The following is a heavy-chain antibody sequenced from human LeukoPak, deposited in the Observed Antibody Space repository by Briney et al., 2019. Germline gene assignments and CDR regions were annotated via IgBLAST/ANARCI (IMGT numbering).Heavy chain of an antibody. CDR1: GFTFSDYN. Sequence: GGSLRLSCAASGFTFSDYNMRWIRQAPGKGLEWVSFIYSAGSIYYSDSVKGRFTISIDNSKNTLYLQMNSLRAEDTAVYYCARRAGAYTHPYDYWGQGTLVTVSS. D-gene: IGHD3-16*01. V-gene: IGHV3-53*01. CDR2: IYSAGSI. J-gene: IGHJ4*02. CDR3: ARRAGAYTHPYDY.